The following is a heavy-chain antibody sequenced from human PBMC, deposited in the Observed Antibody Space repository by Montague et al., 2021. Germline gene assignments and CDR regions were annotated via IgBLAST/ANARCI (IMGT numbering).Heavy chain of an antibody. CDR2: INHSGST. Sequence: SETLSLTCAVYGGSFSGHYWSWIRQPPGKGLEWIGEINHSGSTNCNPSLKSRVTMSVDTSKNQFSLNLSSVTAADTAVYYCARYLHTAKSSGSHNPSLQYGMDVWGQGTTVTVSS. J-gene: IGHJ6*02. CDR1: GGSFSGHY. CDR3: ARYLHTAKSSGSHNPSLQYGMDV. D-gene: IGHD1-26*01. V-gene: IGHV4-34*01.